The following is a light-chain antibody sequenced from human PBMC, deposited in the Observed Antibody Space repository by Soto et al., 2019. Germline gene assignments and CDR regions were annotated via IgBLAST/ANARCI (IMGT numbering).Light chain of an antibody. CDR2: EVS. Sequence: QSALTQPASVSGSPGQSITISCTGTSSDVGRSNYVSWYQQHPGKAPRLILYEVSNRPSGVSNRFSGSKSGNTASLTISGLQPEDEAHYYCSSYPSSFTYFFGTGTQLTVL. J-gene: IGLJ6*01. V-gene: IGLV2-14*01. CDR3: SSYPSSFTYF. CDR1: SSDVGRSNY.